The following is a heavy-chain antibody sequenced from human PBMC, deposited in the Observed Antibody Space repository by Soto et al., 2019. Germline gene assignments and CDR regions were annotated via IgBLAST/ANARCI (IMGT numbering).Heavy chain of an antibody. CDR1: GYTFTSYD. Sequence: GASVKVSCKASGYTFTSYDINWVRQATGQGLEWMGWMNPNSGNTGYAQKFQGRVTMTRNTSISTAYMELSSLRSEDTAVYYCARGAYSSSYLDWFDPWGQGTLVTVSS. D-gene: IGHD6-6*01. J-gene: IGHJ5*02. CDR2: MNPNSGNT. CDR3: ARGAYSSSYLDWFDP. V-gene: IGHV1-8*01.